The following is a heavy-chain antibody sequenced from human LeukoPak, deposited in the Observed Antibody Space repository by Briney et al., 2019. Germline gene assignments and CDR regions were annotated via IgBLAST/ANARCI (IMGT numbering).Heavy chain of an antibody. Sequence: SETLSLTCAVYGGSFSGYYWSWIRQPPGKGLEWIGEINHSGSTNYNPSLKSRVIISVDTSKNQFSLKLSSVTAADTAVYYCASIRIAAARKAFDIWGQGTMVTVSS. CDR1: GGSFSGYY. V-gene: IGHV4-34*01. CDR3: ASIRIAAARKAFDI. J-gene: IGHJ3*02. D-gene: IGHD6-13*01. CDR2: INHSGST.